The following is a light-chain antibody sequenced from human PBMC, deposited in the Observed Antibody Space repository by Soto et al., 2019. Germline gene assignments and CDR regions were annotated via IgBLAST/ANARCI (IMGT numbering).Light chain of an antibody. Sequence: QSALTQPASVSGSPGQSITISCTGTSSDVGSYNLVSWYQQRPGKAPKRMIYEGSKRPSGVSNRFSGSKSGNTASLTISGLQAEDEADYYCCSYAGSSTYVVFGGGTKLTVL. J-gene: IGLJ2*01. CDR3: CSYAGSSTYVV. CDR2: EGS. V-gene: IGLV2-23*01. CDR1: SSDVGSYNL.